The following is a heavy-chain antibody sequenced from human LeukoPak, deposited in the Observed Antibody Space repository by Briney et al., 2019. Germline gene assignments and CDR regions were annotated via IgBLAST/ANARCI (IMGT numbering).Heavy chain of an antibody. D-gene: IGHD6-13*01. CDR2: ISGSGGST. Sequence: GGSLRLSCAASGFTFSSYAMSWVRQAPGKGLEWVSAISGSGGSTYYADSVKGRFTISRDNSKNTLYLQMDSLRAEDTAVYYCAKVSSSSSSTRAFDYWGQGTLVTVSS. CDR1: GFTFSSYA. CDR3: AKVSSSSSSTRAFDY. V-gene: IGHV3-23*01. J-gene: IGHJ4*02.